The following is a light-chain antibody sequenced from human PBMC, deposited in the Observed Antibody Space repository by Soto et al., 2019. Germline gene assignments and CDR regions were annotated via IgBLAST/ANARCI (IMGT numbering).Light chain of an antibody. CDR2: GAS. CDR3: QQYNNWPPEYT. J-gene: IGKJ2*01. V-gene: IGKV3-15*01. Sequence: EIVMTQSPATLPVSPGDRATLSCRASQSVSSSLAWYQQKPGQAPRLLIYGASTRATGIPARFSGSGSGTEFTLTISSLQSEDFAVYYCQQYNNWPPEYTFGQGTKLEIK. CDR1: QSVSSS.